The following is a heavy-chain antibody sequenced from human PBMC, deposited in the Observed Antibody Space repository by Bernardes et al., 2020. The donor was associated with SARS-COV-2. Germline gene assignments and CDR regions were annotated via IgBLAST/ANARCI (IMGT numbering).Heavy chain of an antibody. CDR3: AKDCTYSSSWSSGFDI. J-gene: IGHJ3*02. Sequence: GGSLRLSCAASGFTFSSYAMSWVRQAPGKGLEWVSAISGTGGTTYYADSVKGRFTISRDNSKNTLFLQMNSLRAEDTAVYYCAKDCTYSSSWSSGFDIWGQGTMVTVSS. CDR1: GFTFSSYA. D-gene: IGHD6-13*01. CDR2: ISGTGGTT. V-gene: IGHV3-23*01.